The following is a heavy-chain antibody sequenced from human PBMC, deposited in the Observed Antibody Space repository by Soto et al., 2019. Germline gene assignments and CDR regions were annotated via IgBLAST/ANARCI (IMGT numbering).Heavy chain of an antibody. D-gene: IGHD2-15*01. Sequence: ASVKVSCKASGGTFSSYTISWVRQAPGQGLEWMGRIIPILGIANYAQKFQGRGTITADKSTSKAYMELSSLRSEDTVVYYCARSPSLPPPNCSGGSKCITVGIFDYWGQGTLVTVSS. CDR1: GGTFSSYT. V-gene: IGHV1-69*02. CDR2: IIPILGIA. J-gene: IGHJ4*02. CDR3: ARSPSLPPPNCSGGSKCITVGIFDY.